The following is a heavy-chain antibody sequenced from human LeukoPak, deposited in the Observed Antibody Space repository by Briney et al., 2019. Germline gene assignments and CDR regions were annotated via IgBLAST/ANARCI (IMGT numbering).Heavy chain of an antibody. V-gene: IGHV3-7*03. CDR2: IKQDGSEK. CDR1: GFTFSSYW. CDR3: ASAGQWLYYGMDV. J-gene: IGHJ6*02. Sequence: PGGYLRLSCAASGFTFSSYWMSWVRQAPGKGLEWVANIKQDGSEKYYVDSVKGRFTISGDNSKNTLYLQMNSLRAEDTAVYYCASAGQWLYYGMDVWGQGTTVTVSS. D-gene: IGHD6-19*01.